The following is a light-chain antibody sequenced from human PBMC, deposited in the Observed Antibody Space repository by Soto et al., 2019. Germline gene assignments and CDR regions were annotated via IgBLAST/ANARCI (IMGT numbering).Light chain of an antibody. Sequence: IQMTQSTSTLSASVGDRVTITCRASQSISSWLAWYQQKPGKAPKLLIYDASSLGSGVPSKFSGRGSGTEFTLTISSLQTDDFAPYYCQHYNSYPIAFGGGTKVAIK. CDR3: QHYNSYPIA. J-gene: IGKJ4*01. CDR2: DAS. V-gene: IGKV1-5*01. CDR1: QSISSW.